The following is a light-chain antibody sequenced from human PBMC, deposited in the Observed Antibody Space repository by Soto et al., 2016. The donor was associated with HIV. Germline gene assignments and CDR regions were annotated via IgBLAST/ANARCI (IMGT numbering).Light chain of an antibody. Sequence: SYELPQPPSVSVAPGKTARITCGGNDIGSKSVHWYQQKPGQAPVLVVYDDDDRPSGIPERFSVSSSGNTATLTISRVEIGDEADYYCQVWDSSSDHWVFGGGTKLTVL. CDR1: DIGSKS. CDR2: DDD. CDR3: QVWDSSSDHWV. V-gene: IGLV3-21*03. J-gene: IGLJ3*02.